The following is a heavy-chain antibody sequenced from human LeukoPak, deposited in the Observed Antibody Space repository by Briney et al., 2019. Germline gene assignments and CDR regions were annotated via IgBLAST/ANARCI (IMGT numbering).Heavy chain of an antibody. Sequence: GGSLRLSCAASGFTFSNYDMSWVRQAPGKGLEWVSAVVSGGSTYYADSVKGRFAISRDNSKNMVYLQMSSLRVEDTAVYYCTNPFYGSGPRGYWGQGTLVTVSS. J-gene: IGHJ4*02. CDR2: VVSGGST. D-gene: IGHD3-10*01. CDR3: TNPFYGSGPRGY. V-gene: IGHV3-23*01. CDR1: GFTFSNYD.